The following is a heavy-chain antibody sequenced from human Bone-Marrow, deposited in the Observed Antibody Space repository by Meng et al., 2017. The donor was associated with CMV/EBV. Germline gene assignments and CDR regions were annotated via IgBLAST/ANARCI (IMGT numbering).Heavy chain of an antibody. Sequence: GGSLRFPCTASVITLSSYGMHWVRQAPGKALEWVAFIRYDGSNKYYADSVKGRFTISRDNSKNTLSLQMNSLRAEDTAVYYCAKDVGCTNGVWPLDYWGQGTLVTVSS. CDR1: VITLSSYG. CDR2: IRYDGSNK. CDR3: AKDVGCTNGVWPLDY. D-gene: IGHD2-8*01. J-gene: IGHJ4*02. V-gene: IGHV3-30*02.